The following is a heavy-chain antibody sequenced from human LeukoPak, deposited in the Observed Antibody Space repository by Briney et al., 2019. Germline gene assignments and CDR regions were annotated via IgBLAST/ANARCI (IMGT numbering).Heavy chain of an antibody. V-gene: IGHV3-30*02. CDR2: IRYDGSNK. CDR3: AKVPTYYYYMDV. CDR1: GFTFSSYG. J-gene: IGHJ6*03. Sequence: GGSLRLSCAASGFTFSSYGMHWVRQAPGKGLEWVAFIRYDGSNKYYADSAKGRFTISRDNSKNTLYLQMNSLRAEDTAVYYCAKVPTYYYYMDVWGKGTTVTVSS.